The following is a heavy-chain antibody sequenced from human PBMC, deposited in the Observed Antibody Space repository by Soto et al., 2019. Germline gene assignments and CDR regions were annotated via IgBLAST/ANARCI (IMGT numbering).Heavy chain of an antibody. Sequence: ASVKVSCKASGYTFTSYGISWVRLAPGQGLEWMGWISAYNGNTNYAQKLQGRVTMTTDTSTSTAYMELRSLRSDDTAVYYCARDGEEVVTPLYYYYGMDVWGQGTTVTVSS. CDR3: ARDGEEVVTPLYYYYGMDV. J-gene: IGHJ6*02. CDR1: GYTFTSYG. CDR2: ISAYNGNT. D-gene: IGHD2-21*02. V-gene: IGHV1-18*01.